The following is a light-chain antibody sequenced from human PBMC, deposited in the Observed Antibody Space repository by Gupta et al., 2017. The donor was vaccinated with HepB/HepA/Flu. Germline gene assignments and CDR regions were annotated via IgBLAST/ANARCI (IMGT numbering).Light chain of an antibody. Sequence: QPVLTQSSPASASLGSSVKLTCTLKSGLSSYIIAWHQQQPGKPPRFLMNLEASGNYNKGSGVSDRFSGSSSGVDRYLIISNLQSEDEADYYCETWDSKTQVFGGGTKLTVL. CDR1: SGLSSYI. J-gene: IGLJ3*02. CDR2: LEASGNY. CDR3: ETWDSKTQV. V-gene: IGLV4-60*03.